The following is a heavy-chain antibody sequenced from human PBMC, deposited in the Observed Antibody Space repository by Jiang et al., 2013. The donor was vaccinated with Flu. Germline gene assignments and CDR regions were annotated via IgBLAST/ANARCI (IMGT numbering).Heavy chain of an antibody. CDR2: IRFDGTNE. Sequence: LSCAASGFSFSYYGMYWVRQAPGKGLEWLASIRFDGTNEYYADSVKGRFTISRDNSKNTLYVQMSSLRPEDTAVYYCATLRGSSYDTYLLDSWGQGTLVTVSS. CDR1: GFSFSYYG. CDR3: ATLRGSSYDTYLLDS. V-gene: IGHV3-30*02. J-gene: IGHJ4*02. D-gene: IGHD2-15*01.